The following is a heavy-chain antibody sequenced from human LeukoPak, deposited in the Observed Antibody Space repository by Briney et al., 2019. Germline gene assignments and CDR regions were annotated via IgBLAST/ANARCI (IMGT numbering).Heavy chain of an antibody. CDR3: ARTLSFEYSSSSED. CDR2: IDWDDDK. CDR1: GFSLSTRGMC. V-gene: IGHV2-70*11. D-gene: IGHD6-6*01. J-gene: IGHJ4*02. Sequence: SGPALVKPTQTLTLTCTFSGFSLSTRGMCVSWIRQPPGKALEWLSRIDWDDDKYYSTSLKTRLTISKDTSKNQVVLTMTNMDPVDTATYYCARTLSFEYSSSSEDWGQGTLVTVSS.